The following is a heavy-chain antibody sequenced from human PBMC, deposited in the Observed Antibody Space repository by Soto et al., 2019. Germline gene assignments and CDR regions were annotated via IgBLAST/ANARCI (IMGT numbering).Heavy chain of an antibody. V-gene: IGHV3-66*01. CDR3: ARDPWAADY. D-gene: IGHD3-16*01. Sequence: SGGSLRLCCAAPWFTVRTKYMSWVRQAPGKGLEWVSVIYSGGSTFYADSVRGRFTISRDNSKNTVNLQMNSLRAEDTAVYYCARDPWAADYWGQGTLVTVSS. J-gene: IGHJ4*02. CDR1: WFTVRTKY. CDR2: IYSGGST.